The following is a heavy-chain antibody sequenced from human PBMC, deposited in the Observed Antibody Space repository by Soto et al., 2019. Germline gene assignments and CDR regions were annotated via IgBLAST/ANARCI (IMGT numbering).Heavy chain of an antibody. V-gene: IGHV3-23*01. J-gene: IGHJ4*02. CDR1: GFTFSNYA. D-gene: IGHD3-16*01. CDR2: ISGSGGRS. Sequence: VQLLDSGGGLVQPGGSLRLSCAASGFTFSNYAMNWVRQGPGKGLEWVSGISGSGGRSYYADSVKGRFTISRDNSKSTLYLQMNSLRAEDTAVYYCAKAYFVWSSEQPYYFDYWGQGTLVTVSS. CDR3: AKAYFVWSSEQPYYFDY.